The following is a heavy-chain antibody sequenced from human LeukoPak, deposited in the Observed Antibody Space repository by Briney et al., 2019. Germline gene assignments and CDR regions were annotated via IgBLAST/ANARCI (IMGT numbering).Heavy chain of an antibody. D-gene: IGHD4-17*01. V-gene: IGHV4-34*01. Sequence: TSETLSLTCAVYGGPFSGYYWSWIRQPPGKGLEWIGEINHSGSTNYNPSLKSRATISVDTSKNQFSLKLSSVTAADTAVYYCASTGYGDNWFDPWGQGTLVTVSS. CDR2: INHSGST. J-gene: IGHJ5*02. CDR3: ASTGYGDNWFDP. CDR1: GGPFSGYY.